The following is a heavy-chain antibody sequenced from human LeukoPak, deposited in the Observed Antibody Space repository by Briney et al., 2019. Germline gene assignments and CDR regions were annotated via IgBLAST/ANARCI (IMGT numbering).Heavy chain of an antibody. CDR3: TKSSNYYYYYYMDV. Sequence: GGSLRLSCAASGFTFSDYYMSWIRQAQGKGLEWVGLIRGKAYGATTEYAASVKGRFTISRDDSKSIAYLQMNSLKTEDTAVYYCTKSSNYYYYYYMDVWGKGTTVTVSS. CDR2: IRGKAYGATT. J-gene: IGHJ6*03. CDR1: GFTFSDYY. V-gene: IGHV3-49*03.